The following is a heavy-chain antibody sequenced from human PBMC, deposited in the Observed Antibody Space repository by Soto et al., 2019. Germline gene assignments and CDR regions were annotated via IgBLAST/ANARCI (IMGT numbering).Heavy chain of an antibody. CDR2: ISSSGSTI. CDR1: GFTFSSYE. CDR3: ARDGGDGYSKPPPV. J-gene: IGHJ4*02. V-gene: IGHV3-48*03. D-gene: IGHD5-18*01. Sequence: EVQLVESGGGLVQPGGSLRLSCAASGFTFSSYEMNWVRQAPGKGLEWVSYISSSGSTIYYADSVKGRFTISRDNAKDSLYLQLNGLRAEDTAVYYCARDGGDGYSKPPPVWGQGTLVTVSS.